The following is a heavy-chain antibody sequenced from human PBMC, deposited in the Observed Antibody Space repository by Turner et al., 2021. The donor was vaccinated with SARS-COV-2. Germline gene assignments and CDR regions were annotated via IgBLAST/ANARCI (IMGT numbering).Heavy chain of an antibody. CDR3: ARTKDYYYDSSGYSDY. CDR1: GYSFTSYW. D-gene: IGHD3-22*01. J-gene: IGHJ4*02. V-gene: IGHV5-10-1*03. CDR2: IDPSDSYT. Sequence: EVQLVQSGAEVKQPGESLRISCKGSGYSFTSYWIIWVRQMPGKGLEWMGRIDPSDSYTNYSPSFQGHVTISADKSITTAYLQWSSLKASDTAMYYCARTKDYYYDSSGYSDYWGQGTLVTVSS.